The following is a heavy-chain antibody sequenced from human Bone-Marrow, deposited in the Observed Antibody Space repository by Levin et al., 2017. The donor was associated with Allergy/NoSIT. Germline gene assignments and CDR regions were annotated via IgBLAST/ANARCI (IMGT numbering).Heavy chain of an antibody. D-gene: IGHD3-10*01. CDR3: AKLALWGVADS. J-gene: IGHJ4*02. CDR2: LSTSGRFT. Sequence: PGGSLRLSCEVSGLTFSNYGMTWVRQAPGKGLEWVSALSTSGRFTHYADSVKGRFTISRDNSNNTLFLQMDSLRAEDTAIYYCAKLALWGVADSWGQGILVAVSS. V-gene: IGHV3-23*01. CDR1: GLTFSNYG.